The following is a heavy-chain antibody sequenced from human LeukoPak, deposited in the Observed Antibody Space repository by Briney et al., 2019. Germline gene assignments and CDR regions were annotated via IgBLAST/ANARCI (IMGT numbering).Heavy chain of an antibody. CDR1: GFTFSSYD. Sequence: GGSLRLSCAAPGFTFSSYDMHWVRQATGKGLEWVSAIGTAGDTYYPGSVKGRFTISRENAKNSLYLQMNSLRAGDTAVYYCARVSGYSSSSGFDYWGQGTLVTVSS. D-gene: IGHD6-13*01. CDR3: ARVSGYSSSSGFDY. CDR2: IGTAGDT. J-gene: IGHJ4*02. V-gene: IGHV3-13*01.